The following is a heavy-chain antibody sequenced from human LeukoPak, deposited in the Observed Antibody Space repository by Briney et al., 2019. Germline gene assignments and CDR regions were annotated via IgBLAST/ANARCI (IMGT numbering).Heavy chain of an antibody. CDR1: GYTITGYY. Sequence: GASVKVSCKASGYTITGYYMHWVRQAPGQGLEWMGWINPNSGGTNYAQKFQGRVTMTRDTSISTAYMELSRLRSDDTAVYYCARDGVRWLQYSYYYYMDVWGKGTTVTVSS. CDR2: INPNSGGT. J-gene: IGHJ6*03. D-gene: IGHD5-24*01. V-gene: IGHV1-2*02. CDR3: ARDGVRWLQYSYYYYMDV.